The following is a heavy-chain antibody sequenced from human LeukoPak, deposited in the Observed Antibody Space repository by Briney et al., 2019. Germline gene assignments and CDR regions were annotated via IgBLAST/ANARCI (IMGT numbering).Heavy chain of an antibody. V-gene: IGHV4-39*07. Sequence: PSETLSLTCTVSGGAISSSSYSWGWIRQSPGKGLEWIGSIYYSGSTYYNPSLKSRVTISTDMSKNQFSLKLTSLTAADTAAYYCASGYCDGGSCYSGGDYWGQGTLVTVSS. D-gene: IGHD2-15*01. CDR1: GGAISSSSYS. CDR2: IYYSGST. J-gene: IGHJ4*02. CDR3: ASGYCDGGSCYSGGDY.